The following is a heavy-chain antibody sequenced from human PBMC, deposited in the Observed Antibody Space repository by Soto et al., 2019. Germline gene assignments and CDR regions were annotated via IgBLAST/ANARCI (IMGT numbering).Heavy chain of an antibody. J-gene: IGHJ4*02. CDR2: ISYDGSNK. D-gene: IGHD5-18*01. CDR1: GLTFRSYG. V-gene: IGHV3-30*18. CDR3: AKDQGQLWSRMFTGHFDY. Sequence: PGGSLRLSCAACGLTFRSYGMHWVRKAPGKGLEWVAVISYDGSNKYYADSVKGRFTISRDNSKNTLYLQMNSLRAEDTAVYYCAKDQGQLWSRMFTGHFDYWGQGTLVTVSS.